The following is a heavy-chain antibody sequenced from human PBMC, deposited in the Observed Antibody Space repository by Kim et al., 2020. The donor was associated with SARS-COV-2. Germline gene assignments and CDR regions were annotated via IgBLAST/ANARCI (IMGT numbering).Heavy chain of an antibody. J-gene: IGHJ6*02. V-gene: IGHV3-23*01. D-gene: IGHD4-17*01. CDR3: AKRMTTVTTGGMDV. Sequence: ADSVKGRFTISRDNSKNTLYLQMNRLRAEDTAVYYCAKRMTTVTTGGMDVWGQGTTVTVSS.